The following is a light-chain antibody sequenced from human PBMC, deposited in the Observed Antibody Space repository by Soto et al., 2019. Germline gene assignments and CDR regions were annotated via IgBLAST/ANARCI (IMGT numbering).Light chain of an antibody. J-gene: IGLJ3*02. CDR1: SSDVGSYNL. Sequence: QSVLTQPASVSGSPGQSITISCTGTSSDVGSYNLVSWYQQHPGKAPKLMIYEGSKRPSGVSNRFSGSKSGNTASLTISGLQGEDEADYYFCSYAGRSTLGVFGGGTKLTVL. CDR3: CSYAGRSTLGV. V-gene: IGLV2-23*01. CDR2: EGS.